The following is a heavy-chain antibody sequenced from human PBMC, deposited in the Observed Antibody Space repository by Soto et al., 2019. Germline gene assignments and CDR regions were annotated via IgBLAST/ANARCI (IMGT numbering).Heavy chain of an antibody. CDR1: GYSFTSYW. D-gene: IGHD5-12*01. CDR3: ARQGLYRGIWGVDP. Sequence: PGESLKISCKGSGYSFTSYWIGWVRQMPGKGLEWMGIIYPADSETRYSPSLQGQVTISADKSISTAYLQWSSLKASDTAMHYCARQGLYRGIWGVDPWGQGTLVTVSS. J-gene: IGHJ5*02. CDR2: IYPADSET. V-gene: IGHV5-51*01.